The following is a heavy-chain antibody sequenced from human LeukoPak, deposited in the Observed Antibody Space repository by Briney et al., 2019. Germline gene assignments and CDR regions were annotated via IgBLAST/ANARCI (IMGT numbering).Heavy chain of an antibody. Sequence: PGGSLRLSCAASGFTFGTYGMHWVRQAPGKGLEWVAFIRYDGTNKYYADSVKGRFTISRDNSKNTLYLQMSSLRAEDTAVYYCAKDITVFGVVLIFNTFDIWGQGTMVTVSS. CDR2: IRYDGTNK. D-gene: IGHD3-3*01. V-gene: IGHV3-30*02. J-gene: IGHJ3*02. CDR3: AKDITVFGVVLIFNTFDI. CDR1: GFTFGTYG.